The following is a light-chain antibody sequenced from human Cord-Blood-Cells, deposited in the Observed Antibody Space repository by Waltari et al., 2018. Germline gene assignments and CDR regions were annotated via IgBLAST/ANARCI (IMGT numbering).Light chain of an antibody. V-gene: IGKV1-8*01. CDR1: QCISSY. J-gene: IGKJ4*01. CDR2: AAS. CDR3: QQYYSYPLT. Sequence: AIRMTQSPSSFSASTGDRITITCRASQCISSYLSWYQQKPGKAPKLLIDAASTLQSGVPSKFSGSGSGTDFTLTISCLQSEDFATYYCQQYYSYPLTFGGGTKVEIK.